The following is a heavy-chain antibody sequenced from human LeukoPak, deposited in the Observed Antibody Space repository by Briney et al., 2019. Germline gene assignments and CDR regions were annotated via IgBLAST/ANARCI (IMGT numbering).Heavy chain of an antibody. CDR1: GFTFSDAW. CDR3: TTEDRYFVY. J-gene: IGHJ4*02. Sequence: GGTLRLTCAASGFTFSDAWMSWVRQAPGKGLEWVGRIKKKAHGGTTDYAAPVKGRFTISRDDSKNTLYMQMNSLNTDDTAVYYCTTEDRYFVYWGQGTLVTVSS. CDR2: IKKKAHGGTT. V-gene: IGHV3-15*01. D-gene: IGHD1-14*01.